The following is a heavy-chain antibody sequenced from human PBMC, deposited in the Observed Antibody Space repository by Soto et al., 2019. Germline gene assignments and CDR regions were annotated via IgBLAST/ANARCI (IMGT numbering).Heavy chain of an antibody. J-gene: IGHJ4*02. CDR1: GGSISSSGYY. V-gene: IGHV4-31*11. CDR3: ARPGRQVRGVYFDY. D-gene: IGHD1-26*01. Sequence: SETLSLTCAVSGGSISSSGYYWSWIRQHPGKGLEWIGYIYYSGSTYYNPSLKSRVTISVDTSKNQFSLKLSSVTATDTAVYYCARPGRQVRGVYFDYWGQGTLVTVSS. CDR2: IYYSGST.